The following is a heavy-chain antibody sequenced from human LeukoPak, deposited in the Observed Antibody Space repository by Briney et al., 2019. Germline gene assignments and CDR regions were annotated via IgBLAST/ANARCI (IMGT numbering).Heavy chain of an antibody. D-gene: IGHD2-2*01. J-gene: IGHJ4*02. CDR3: ATVVPAANSDY. CDR2: ISYDGSNK. V-gene: IGHV3-30*03. CDR1: GFTFSSYG. Sequence: GGSLRLSCAACGFTFSSYGMHWVRQAPGKGLEWVAVISYDGSNKYYADSVKGRFTISRDNSKNTLYLQMNSLRAEDTAVYYCATVVPAANSDYWGQGTLVTVSS.